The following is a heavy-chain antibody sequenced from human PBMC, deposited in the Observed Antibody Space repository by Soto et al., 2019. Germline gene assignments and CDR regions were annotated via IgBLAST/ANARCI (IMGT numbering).Heavy chain of an antibody. D-gene: IGHD3-10*01. CDR2: VNLDGGEK. V-gene: IGHV3-7*03. CDR1: GLTFIAHW. J-gene: IGHJ4*02. CDR3: AAYAYGSGTSFGY. Sequence: TGGSLRLSCTASGLTFIAHWMTWVRQAPGEGLQWVANVNLDGGEKYYVDSAKGRFTISRDNAKNSVYLQMTSLRVGDTAIYYCAAYAYGSGTSFGYWGPGTLVTVSS.